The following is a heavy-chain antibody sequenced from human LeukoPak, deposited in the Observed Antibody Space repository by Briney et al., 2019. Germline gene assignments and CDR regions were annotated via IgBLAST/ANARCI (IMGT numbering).Heavy chain of an antibody. J-gene: IGHJ5*02. Sequence: SETLSLTRTVSVGSISSYYWSWVRQPPGKGLEWIAYISDIGSVNYNPSLKSRVTISLDTSKNQFSLKLSSVTAADTAVYYCAREASPPDNWFDPWGQGTLVTVSS. D-gene: IGHD6-6*01. CDR3: AREASPPDNWFDP. CDR1: VGSISSYY. CDR2: ISDIGSV. V-gene: IGHV4-59*12.